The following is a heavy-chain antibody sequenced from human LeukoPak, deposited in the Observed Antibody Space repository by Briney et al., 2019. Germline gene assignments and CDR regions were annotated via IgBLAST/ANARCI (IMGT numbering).Heavy chain of an antibody. CDR1: GLTFSNYA. D-gene: IGHD6-6*01. V-gene: IGHV3-23*01. J-gene: IGHJ4*02. CDR3: AKDRSSSRGKDFDY. CDR2: ISGSGGSI. Sequence: GGSLRLSCVVSGLTFSNYAMSWVRQAPGKGLEWVSTISGSGGSICYADSVKGRFTISRDYSKNTLYLEMNSLRAEDTAIYYCAKDRSSSRGKDFDYWGQGTLVTVSS.